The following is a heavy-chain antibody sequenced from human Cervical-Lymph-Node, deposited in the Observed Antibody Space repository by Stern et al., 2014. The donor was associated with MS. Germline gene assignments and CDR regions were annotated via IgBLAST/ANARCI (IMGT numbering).Heavy chain of an antibody. D-gene: IGHD4-23*01. V-gene: IGHV2-5*02. J-gene: IGHJ4*02. CDR3: AHRDYGGNSGFDY. CDR1: GFSLRTSGAN. Sequence: QVTLRESGPTLVKPTQTLTLTCSFSGFSLRTSGANVGWIRQPPGKDLEWLALIYVDDEKRYSPSLRSRLTSTKDTSKNQVVLKMTNMDPVDTATFYCAHRDYGGNSGFDYWGQGTLVIVSS. CDR2: IYVDDEK.